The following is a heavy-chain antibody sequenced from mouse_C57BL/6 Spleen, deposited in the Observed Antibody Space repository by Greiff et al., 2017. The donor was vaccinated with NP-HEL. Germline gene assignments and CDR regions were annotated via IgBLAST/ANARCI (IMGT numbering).Heavy chain of an antibody. Sequence: EVKVVESGGDLVKPGGSLKLSCAASGFTFSSYGMSWVRQTPDKRLEWVATISSGGSYTYYPDSVKGRFTISRDNAKNTLYLQMSSLKSEDTAMYYCARNGGDYLDYWGQGTTLTVAS. CDR2: ISSGGSYT. CDR3: ARNGGDYLDY. CDR1: GFTFSSYG. J-gene: IGHJ2*01. V-gene: IGHV5-6*01.